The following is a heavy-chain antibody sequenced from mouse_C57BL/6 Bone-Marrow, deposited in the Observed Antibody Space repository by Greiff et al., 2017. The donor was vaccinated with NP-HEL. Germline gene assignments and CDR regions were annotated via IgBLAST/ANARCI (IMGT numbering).Heavy chain of an antibody. D-gene: IGHD3-3*01. CDR2: IWTGGGT. CDR1: GFSLTSYA. J-gene: IGHJ1*03. Sequence: QVQLKESGPGLVAPSQSLSITCTVSGFSLTSYAISWVRQPPGTGLEWIGVIWTGGGTNYNSALKSRLSISKDNSKSQVFLKMNSLQTDDTARYYCARKRGRGWYFDVWGTGTTVTVSS. V-gene: IGHV2-9-1*01. CDR3: ARKRGRGWYFDV.